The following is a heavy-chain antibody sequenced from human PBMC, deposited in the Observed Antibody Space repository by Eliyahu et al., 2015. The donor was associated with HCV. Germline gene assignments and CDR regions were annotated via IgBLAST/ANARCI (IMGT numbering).Heavy chain of an antibody. CDR3: ARDVNALTPYYFDY. V-gene: IGHV1-18*01. CDR1: GYIFRNYG. J-gene: IGHJ4*02. CDR2: ISAYTGNT. D-gene: IGHD1-14*01. Sequence: LGQSGLEVRRPGTSVKISCKASGYIFRNYGVGWVRQAPGQGLEWMGWISAYTGNTNSAQSLQARVTMTTDTSTSTAYMELRSLKEDDTAIYYCARDVNALTPYYFDYWGPGTLVAVSS.